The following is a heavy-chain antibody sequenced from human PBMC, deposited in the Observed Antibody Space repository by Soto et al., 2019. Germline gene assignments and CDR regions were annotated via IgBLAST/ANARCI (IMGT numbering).Heavy chain of an antibody. CDR2: IYYSGST. V-gene: IGHV4-59*01. Sequence: SETLSLACTVSGGSISSYYWSWIRQPPGKGLEWIGYIYYSGSTNYNPSLKSRVTISVDTSKNQFSLKLSSVTAADTAVYYCARLDDFWSGYPRGXFDPWGQGPLVTVSS. CDR3: ARLDDFWSGYPRGXFDP. J-gene: IGHJ5*02. CDR1: GGSISSYY. D-gene: IGHD3-3*01.